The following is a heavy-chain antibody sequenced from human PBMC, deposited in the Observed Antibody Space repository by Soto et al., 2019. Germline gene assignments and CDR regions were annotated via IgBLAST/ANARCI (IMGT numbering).Heavy chain of an antibody. V-gene: IGHV3-33*01. J-gene: IGHJ4*02. D-gene: IGHD3-16*02. CDR1: GFTFSSYG. CDR2: IWYDGSNK. CDR3: ARDMITFGGVIAYYFDY. Sequence: HVQLVESGGGVVQPGRSLRLSCAASGFTFSSYGMHWVRQAPGKGLEWVAVIWYDGSNKYYADSVKGRFTISRDNSKNTLYLQMNSLRAEDTAVYYCARDMITFGGVIAYYFDYWGQGTLVTVSS.